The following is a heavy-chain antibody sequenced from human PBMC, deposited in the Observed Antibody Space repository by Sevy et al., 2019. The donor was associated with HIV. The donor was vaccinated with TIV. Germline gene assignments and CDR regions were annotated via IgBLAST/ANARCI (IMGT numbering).Heavy chain of an antibody. Sequence: GESLKISCKGSGYSFTSYWIGWVRQMPGKGLEWMGIISPGDSDTRYSPSFQGQVTISADKSISTADLQWSSLKASDTAMYYCASKYYYDSSGYPDAFDIWGQGTMVTVSS. J-gene: IGHJ3*02. CDR3: ASKYYYDSSGYPDAFDI. D-gene: IGHD3-22*01. V-gene: IGHV5-51*01. CDR2: ISPGDSDT. CDR1: GYSFTSYW.